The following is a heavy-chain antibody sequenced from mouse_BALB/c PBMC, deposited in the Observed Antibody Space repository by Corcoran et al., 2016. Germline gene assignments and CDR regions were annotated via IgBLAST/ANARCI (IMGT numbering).Heavy chain of an antibody. Sequence: EVQLQQSGPELVKPGASVKISCKASGYSCTGYYMHWVKQSHVKSLEWIGRINPYNGATSYNQNFKDKASLTVDKSSSTAYMELHSLTSEDSAVYYCAIDYGSSYYAMYYGGQGLSVTFSS. J-gene: IGHJ4*01. CDR3: AIDYGSSYYAMYY. CDR2: INPYNGAT. D-gene: IGHD1-1*01. CDR1: GYSCTGYY. V-gene: IGHV1-26*01.